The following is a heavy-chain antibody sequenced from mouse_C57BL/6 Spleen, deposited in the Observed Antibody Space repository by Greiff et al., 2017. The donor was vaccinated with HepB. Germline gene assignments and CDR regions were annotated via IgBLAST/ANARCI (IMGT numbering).Heavy chain of an antibody. CDR1: GYTFTDYN. Sequence: EVQLQQSGPELVKPGASVKIPCKASGYTFTDYNMDWVKQSHGKSLEWIGDINPNNGGTIYNQKFKGKATLTVDKSSSTAYMELRSLTSEDTAVYYCARVYYDYDEWVYYYAMDYWGQGTSVTVSS. V-gene: IGHV1-18*01. J-gene: IGHJ4*01. CDR2: INPNNGGT. D-gene: IGHD2-4*01. CDR3: ARVYYDYDEWVYYYAMDY.